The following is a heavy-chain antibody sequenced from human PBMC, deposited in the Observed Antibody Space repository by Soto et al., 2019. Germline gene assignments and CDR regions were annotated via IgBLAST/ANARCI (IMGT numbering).Heavy chain of an antibody. Sequence: TSETLSLTCTISGGVISNYYWNWIRQSPGKGLEWLGHVYFRGSTNYNPSLKSRVSISVDTSKNQFSLKLTSVTAPDTAVYYCARGWRDRDFDFWGQGALVTVSS. D-gene: IGHD2-15*01. CDR2: VYFRGST. J-gene: IGHJ4*02. CDR1: GGVISNYY. V-gene: IGHV4-59*01. CDR3: ARGWRDRDFDF.